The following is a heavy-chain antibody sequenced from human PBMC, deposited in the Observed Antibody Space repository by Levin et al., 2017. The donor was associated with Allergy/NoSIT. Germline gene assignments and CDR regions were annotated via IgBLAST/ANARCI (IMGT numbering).Heavy chain of an antibody. CDR3: AHRTYYSPSGNYERADGDAFDV. CDR2: IYWDDNK. V-gene: IGHV2-5*02. D-gene: IGHD3-10*01. CDR1: GFSLRTSGVA. Sequence: SGPTLVKPTQTLTLTCSFSGFSLRTSGVAVGWIRQPPGEALEWLALIYWDDNKHYRPSLKNRLSVTKDTSKNQVVLTMTNMDPVDTATYYCAHRTYYSPSGNYERADGDAFDVWGQGTMVIVSS. J-gene: IGHJ3*01.